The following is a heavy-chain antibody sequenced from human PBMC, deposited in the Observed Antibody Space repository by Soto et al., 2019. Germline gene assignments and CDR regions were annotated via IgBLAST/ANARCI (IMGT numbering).Heavy chain of an antibody. CDR3: ATKAARGLPVDY. CDR1: GFTFSSCA. CDR2: ISGSGGST. V-gene: IGHV3-23*01. Sequence: GVPLRLSCVASGFTFSSCAMSWVRPAPGKGLEWVSAISGSGGSTYYADSVKGRFTISRDNSKNTLYLQMNSLRAEDTAVYYCATKAARGLPVDYWGQGTLVTVSS. J-gene: IGHJ4*02. D-gene: IGHD6-6*01.